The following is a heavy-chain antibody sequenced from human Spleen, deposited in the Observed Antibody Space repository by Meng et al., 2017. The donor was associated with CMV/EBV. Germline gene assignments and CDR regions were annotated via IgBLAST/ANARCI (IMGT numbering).Heavy chain of an antibody. V-gene: IGHV3-21*01. J-gene: IGHJ4*02. Sequence: GESLKISCAASGFTFSSYSMNWVRQAPGKGLEWVSSISSSSSYIYYADSVKGRFTISRDNAKNSLYLQMNSLRAEDTAVYYCARQPAYSSGWINWGQGTLVTVS. CDR2: ISSSSSYI. D-gene: IGHD6-19*01. CDR3: ARQPAYSSGWIN. CDR1: GFTFSSYS.